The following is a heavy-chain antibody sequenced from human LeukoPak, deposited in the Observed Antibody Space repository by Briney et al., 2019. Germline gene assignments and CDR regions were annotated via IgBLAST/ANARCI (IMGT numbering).Heavy chain of an antibody. CDR3: ARGSSMEV. D-gene: IGHD1-26*01. V-gene: IGHV3-7*03. CDR2: IKKEGSGI. J-gene: IGHJ6*04. Sequence: GGSLRLSCAVSGFPFSNSWMYWVRQAPGKGLEGVANIKKEGSGISYVDSVKGRFITSRDNARNSLYLQMNSLRVEDTAVYFCARGSSMEVWGKGTAVTVSS. CDR1: GFPFSNSW.